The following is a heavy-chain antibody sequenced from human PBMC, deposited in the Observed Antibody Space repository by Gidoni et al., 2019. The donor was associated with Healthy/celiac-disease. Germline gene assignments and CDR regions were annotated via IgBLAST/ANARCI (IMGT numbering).Heavy chain of an antibody. CDR2: ISWNSGSI. D-gene: IGHD3-22*01. CDR1: GFTFDDYA. V-gene: IGHV3-9*01. Sequence: EVQLVESGGGLVQPGRSLRLSCAASGFTFDDYAMHWVRQAPGKGLEGVSGISWNSGSIGYADSVKGRFTISRDNAKNSLYLQMNSLRAEDTALYYCAKAQNYYDSSGYYGYLDYWGQGTLVTVSS. CDR3: AKAQNYYDSSGYYGYLDY. J-gene: IGHJ4*02.